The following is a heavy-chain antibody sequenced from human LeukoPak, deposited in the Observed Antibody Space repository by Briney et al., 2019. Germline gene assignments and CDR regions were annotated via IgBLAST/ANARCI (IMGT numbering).Heavy chain of an antibody. CDR2: INANTGDT. V-gene: IGHV1-2*02. J-gene: IGHJ4*02. Sequence: ASVKLSCKASGYTFNGYYIHWVRQARGQGLEWVGWINANTGDTNNEQKFQGRVTMTRDMSISTAYMELSRLRSEDPAVYYCARELDPLGRFDYWGQGTLVSVSS. D-gene: IGHD1-1*01. CDR3: ARELDPLGRFDY. CDR1: GYTFNGYY.